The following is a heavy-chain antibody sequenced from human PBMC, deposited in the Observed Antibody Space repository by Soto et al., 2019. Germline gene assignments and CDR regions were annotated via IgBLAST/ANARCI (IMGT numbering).Heavy chain of an antibody. Sequence: PGGSLRLSCVASGFSFSTYSMAWVRQAAGTGPQWVSGLSGGGANTFYIDSVRGRFTISVDNSKNTVYLQMDSLRADDTAVYYCARWSGYADAWGQGTRVTVSS. V-gene: IGHV3-23*01. CDR1: GFSFSTYS. CDR3: ARWSGYADA. CDR2: LSGGGANT. J-gene: IGHJ4*02. D-gene: IGHD4-17*01.